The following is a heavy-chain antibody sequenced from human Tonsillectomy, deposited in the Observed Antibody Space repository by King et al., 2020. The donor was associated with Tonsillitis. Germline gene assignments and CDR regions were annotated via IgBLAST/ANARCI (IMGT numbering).Heavy chain of an antibody. CDR3: ASSIGDFWSGYYTTNYYYGMDV. Sequence: VQLQQWGAGLLKPSETLSLTCAVYGGSFSGYYWSWLRQPPGKGLEWIGEINHSGSTNYNPSLKSRITMSVDTSRNQFSLGLSSVTAADTAVYYCASSIGDFWSGYYTTNYYYGMDVWGQGTTVTVSS. D-gene: IGHD3-3*01. J-gene: IGHJ6*02. V-gene: IGHV4-34*01. CDR2: INHSGST. CDR1: GGSFSGYY.